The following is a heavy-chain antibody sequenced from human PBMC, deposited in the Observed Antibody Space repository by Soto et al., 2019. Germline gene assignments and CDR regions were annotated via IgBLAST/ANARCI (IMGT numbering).Heavy chain of an antibody. CDR3: ATSVGIAPTGEDGMDV. D-gene: IGHD2-8*02. Sequence: AVTVTSTGSGGIYSSKGRSWVRPAPSQVPEWIGGIIPILTTPNYAQKFHGRVTIVADESTTTVYMELSSLKSEDTAVYYGATSVGIAPTGEDGMDVWGQGTSVIVSS. CDR2: IIPILTTP. V-gene: IGHV1-69*01. CDR1: GGIYSSKG. J-gene: IGHJ6*02.